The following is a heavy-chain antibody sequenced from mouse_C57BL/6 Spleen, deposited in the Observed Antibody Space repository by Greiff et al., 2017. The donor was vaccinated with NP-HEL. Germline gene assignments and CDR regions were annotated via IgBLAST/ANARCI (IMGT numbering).Heavy chain of an antibody. D-gene: IGHD1-1*01. CDR3: TNYYGSSYWFAY. CDR2: IDPEDGDT. CDR1: GFNIKDYY. V-gene: IGHV14-1*01. Sequence: EVQLQQSGAELVRPGASVKLSCTASGFNIKDYYMHWVKQRPEQGLEWIGRIDPEDGDTEYAPKFQGKATMTADTSSNTAYLQLSSLTSEDNAVYYCTNYYGSSYWFAYGGQGTLVTVSA. J-gene: IGHJ3*01.